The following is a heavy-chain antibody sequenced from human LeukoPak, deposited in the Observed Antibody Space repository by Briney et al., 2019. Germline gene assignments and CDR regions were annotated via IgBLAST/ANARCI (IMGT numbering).Heavy chain of an antibody. CDR1: GFTFRNYV. Sequence: GGSLRLSCTASGFTFRNYVMSWVRQAPGKGLEWVSVIGGSNGITFYVGSVKGRFTISRDNSKDTLYLQMNSLRAEYTAVYYCARNENSGWGYFDYWGQGTLVTVSS. V-gene: IGHV3-23*01. CDR3: ARNENSGWGYFDY. D-gene: IGHD5-12*01. J-gene: IGHJ4*02. CDR2: IGGSNGIT.